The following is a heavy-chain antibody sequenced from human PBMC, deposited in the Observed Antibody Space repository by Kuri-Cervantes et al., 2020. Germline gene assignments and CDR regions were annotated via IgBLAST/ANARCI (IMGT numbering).Heavy chain of an antibody. D-gene: IGHD1-20*01. CDR2: ISAYNSDT. Sequence: ASVKVSCKASGYTFTSYGISWVRQAPGQGLEWMGWISAYNSDTNYAQKLQGRVTMTTDTSTSTAYMELSSLRSEDTAVYYCARRLNWDGMDYWGQGTLVTVSS. CDR1: GYTFTSYG. V-gene: IGHV1-18*01. CDR3: ARRLNWDGMDY. J-gene: IGHJ4*02.